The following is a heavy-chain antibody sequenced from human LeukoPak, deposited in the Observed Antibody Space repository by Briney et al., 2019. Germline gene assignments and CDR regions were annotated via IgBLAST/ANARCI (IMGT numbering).Heavy chain of an antibody. D-gene: IGHD3-16*01. V-gene: IGHV3-23*01. CDR3: AKEERPARPDLGAYAFDI. CDR2: ISGSGGST. CDR1: GFTFSSYA. J-gene: IGHJ3*02. Sequence: GGSLRLSCAASGFTFSSYAMSWVRQAPGKGLEWVSAISGSGGSTYYADSVKGRFTISRDNSKNTLYLQMNSLRAEDTAVYYCAKEERPARPDLGAYAFDIWGQGTRLTVSS.